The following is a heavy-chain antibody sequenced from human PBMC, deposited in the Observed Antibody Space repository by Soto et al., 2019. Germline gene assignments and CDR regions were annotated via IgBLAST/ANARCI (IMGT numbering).Heavy chain of an antibody. D-gene: IGHD3-16*01. CDR2: IYPGDSDT. V-gene: IGHV5-51*01. CDR1: GYSFTSNW. J-gene: IGHJ6*02. Sequence: DSLKISCKASGYSFTSNWIGWVRQTPGKGLEWMGFIYPGDSDTTYSPSFQGQVTISADKSISTAYLKWSNLKASDTAMYYCARQCEKGGYYYYGMDVCGQGTTVTVSS. CDR3: ARQCEKGGYYYYGMDV.